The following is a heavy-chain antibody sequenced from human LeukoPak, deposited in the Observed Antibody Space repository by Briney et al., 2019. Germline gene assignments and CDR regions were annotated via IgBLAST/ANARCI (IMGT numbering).Heavy chain of an antibody. V-gene: IGHV4-59*01. CDR2: VHYSGTT. D-gene: IGHD1-26*01. CDR3: ARGGRSGSYTYYFDY. J-gene: IGHJ4*02. CDR1: GGTISGYY. Sequence: ASETLSLTCTVSGGTISGYYWSWIRQPPGQGLEWIGSVHYSGTTNYSPSLKSRVTISVDSSKKQFSLKLTSVTAADTAVYYCARGGRSGSYTYYFDYWGLGSLVTVSS.